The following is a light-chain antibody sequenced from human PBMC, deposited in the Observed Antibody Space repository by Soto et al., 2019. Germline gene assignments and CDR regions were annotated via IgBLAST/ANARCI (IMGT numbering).Light chain of an antibody. V-gene: IGKV2-24*01. J-gene: IGKJ3*01. Sequence: DIVMTQTPLSLPVTLGQPASISCRSSRSLVHFDGNTYLSRLQQRPGQPPRLLISKISKRVSGVPDRFSGSGAWTDFTLRISRVEAEDVGVYYCMQATQFPFTFGPGTTVDFK. CDR2: KIS. CDR3: MQATQFPFT. CDR1: RSLVHFDGNTY.